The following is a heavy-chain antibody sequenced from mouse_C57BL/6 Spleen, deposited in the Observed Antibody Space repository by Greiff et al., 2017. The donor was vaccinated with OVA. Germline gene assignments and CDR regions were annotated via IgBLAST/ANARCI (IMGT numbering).Heavy chain of an antibody. CDR3: ARSGKYYAMDY. CDR1: GYTFTSYW. Sequence: QVQLQQPGAELVKPGASVKLSCKASGYTFTSYWMHWVKQRPGLGLEWIGRIDPNSGGTKYNEKFKSKATLTVDKPSSTAYMQLSSLTSEDSAVYYGARSGKYYAMDYWGQGTSVTVSS. J-gene: IGHJ4*01. D-gene: IGHD4-1*01. V-gene: IGHV1-72*01. CDR2: IDPNSGGT.